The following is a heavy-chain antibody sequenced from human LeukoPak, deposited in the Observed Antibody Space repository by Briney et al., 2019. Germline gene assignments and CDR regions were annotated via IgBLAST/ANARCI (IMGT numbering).Heavy chain of an antibody. Sequence: GGSLRLSCAVSGLTFNNYAMSWVRQAPGKGLVWVSHVNSDGSGTDYADSVKGRFTISRDNAKNTLYLQMNSLRGEDTAVYYCVCLGLGGLSLDWGQGTLVTVSS. CDR1: GLTFNNYA. D-gene: IGHD3-16*01. CDR3: VCLGLGGLSLD. CDR2: VNSDGSGT. J-gene: IGHJ4*02. V-gene: IGHV3-74*01.